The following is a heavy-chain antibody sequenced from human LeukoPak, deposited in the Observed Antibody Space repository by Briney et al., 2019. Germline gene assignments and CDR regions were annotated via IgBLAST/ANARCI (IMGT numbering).Heavy chain of an antibody. V-gene: IGHV3-23*01. CDR3: AKEEVPNDY. J-gene: IGHJ4*02. D-gene: IGHD2-2*01. Sequence: GGSLRLSCAASGFTFSSHAMSWVRQAPGKGLEWVSGISGSGGTSYYADSVEGRFTISRDTSKNTLYLQMNTLRPEDTAVYYCAKEEVPNDYWGQGTLVTVSS. CDR2: ISGSGGTS. CDR1: GFTFSSHA.